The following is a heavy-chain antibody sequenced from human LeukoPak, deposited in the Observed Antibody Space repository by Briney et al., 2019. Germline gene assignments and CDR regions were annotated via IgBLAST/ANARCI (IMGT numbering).Heavy chain of an antibody. CDR1: GYTFTSYY. CDR2: INPSGGST. J-gene: IGHJ5*02. D-gene: IGHD3-22*01. Sequence: ASVKVSFKASGYTFTSYYMHWVRQAPGQGLEWMGIINPSGGSTSYAQKFQGRVTMTRDTSTSTVYMELSSLRSEDTAVYYCARDREYYDSSGPRAGLDWFDPWGQGTLVTVSS. CDR3: ARDREYYDSSGPRAGLDWFDP. V-gene: IGHV1-46*01.